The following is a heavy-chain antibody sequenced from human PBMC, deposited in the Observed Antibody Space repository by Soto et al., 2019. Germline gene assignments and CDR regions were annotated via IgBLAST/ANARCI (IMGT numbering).Heavy chain of an antibody. CDR1: GDSISSASYY. CDR3: ARDLAGHDAFYI. J-gene: IGHJ3*02. Sequence: PSETLSLTCTVSGDSISSASYYWTWIRQHPGKGLEWIGYINYSGNTYWNPSLKSRLTISVDTSKNQFSLRLTSVSAADTAIYYCARDLAGHDAFYIWGQGTMVTVSS. V-gene: IGHV4-31*03. CDR2: INYSGNT.